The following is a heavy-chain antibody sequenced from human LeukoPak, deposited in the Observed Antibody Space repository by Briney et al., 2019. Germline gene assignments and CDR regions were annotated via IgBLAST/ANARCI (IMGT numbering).Heavy chain of an antibody. V-gene: IGHV1-69*13. D-gene: IGHD6-6*01. CDR1: GGTFSSYA. CDR2: IIPIFGTA. Sequence: SVKVSRKASGGTFSSYAISWVRQAPGQGLEWMGGIIPIFGTANYAQKFQGRVTITADESTSSAYMELSSLRSEDTAVYYCARDRRSSSSMYYYYYMDVRGKGTTVTVSS. CDR3: ARDRRSSSSMYYYYYMDV. J-gene: IGHJ6*03.